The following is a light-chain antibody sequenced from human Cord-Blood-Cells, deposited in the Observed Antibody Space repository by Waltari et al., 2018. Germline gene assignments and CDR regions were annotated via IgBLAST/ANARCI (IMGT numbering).Light chain of an antibody. J-gene: IGLJ3*02. Sequence: QSALTQPASVSGSPGQSITISCTGTSSDVGGYNYVSWYQQHPGKPPKLLIYDVSNRPSGVSNRFSGSKSGNTASLTISGLQAEDDAEYYCSSYTSSSTWVFGGGTKLTVL. CDR2: DVS. CDR3: SSYTSSSTWV. V-gene: IGLV2-14*01. CDR1: SSDVGGYNY.